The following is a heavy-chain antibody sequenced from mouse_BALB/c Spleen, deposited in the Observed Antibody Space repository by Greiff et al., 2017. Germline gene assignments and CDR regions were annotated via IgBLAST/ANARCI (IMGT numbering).Heavy chain of an antibody. V-gene: IGHV1-63*02. CDR3: ATYYYGSSLYYYAMDY. CDR2: IYPGGGYT. CDR1: GYTFTNYW. D-gene: IGHD1-1*01. Sequence: VQRVESGAELVRPGTSVKMSCKAAGYTFTNYWIGWVKQRPGHGLEWIGDIYPGGGYTNYNEKFKGKATLTADTSSSTAYMQLSSLTSEDSAIYYCATYYYGSSLYYYAMDYWGQGTSVTVSS. J-gene: IGHJ4*01.